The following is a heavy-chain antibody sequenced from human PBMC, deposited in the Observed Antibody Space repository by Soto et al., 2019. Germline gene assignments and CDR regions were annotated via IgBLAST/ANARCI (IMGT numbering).Heavy chain of an antibody. CDR2: IYHSGST. CDR3: ARGHCSGGSCYLDY. Sequence: SETLSLTCAVSGGSISSGGYSWSWIRQPPGKGLEWIGYIYHSGSTYYNPSLKSRVTISVDRSKNQFSLKLSSVTAADTAVYYCARGHCSGGSCYLDYWGQGTLVTVSS. J-gene: IGHJ4*02. D-gene: IGHD2-15*01. V-gene: IGHV4-30-2*01. CDR1: GGSISSGGYS.